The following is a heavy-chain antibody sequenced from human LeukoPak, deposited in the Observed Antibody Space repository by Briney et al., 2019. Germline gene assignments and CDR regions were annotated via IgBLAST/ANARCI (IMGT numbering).Heavy chain of an antibody. V-gene: IGHV3-7*03. J-gene: IGHJ4*02. CDR1: GLAFRASW. CDR2: IKQDGSEK. CDR3: ARVPSTDGAH. D-gene: IGHD2-8*01. Sequence: GGFLRLSGVAFGLAFRASWMGGGRRAPGKGWEGVGSIKQDGSEKYYVDSVKGRFTISRDNAKNSLYLQMNSLRAEDTAVYYCARVPSTDGAHWGQGTLVTVSS.